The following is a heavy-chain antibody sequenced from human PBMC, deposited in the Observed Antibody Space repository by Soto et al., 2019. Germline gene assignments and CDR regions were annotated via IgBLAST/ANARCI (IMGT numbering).Heavy chain of an antibody. CDR1: GYRFTTYQ. J-gene: IGHJ4*02. CDR3: ARGDSNGWYFDY. CDR2: INPSGGST. Sequence: ASVKVSCKASGYRFTTYQMHWVRHAPGQRLEWMGTINPSGGSTSYAQRFQGRVTMTRDTSTSTVYVEVSSLRSEDTALYYCARGDSNGWYFDYWGQGTLVTVSS. V-gene: IGHV1-46*01. D-gene: IGHD6-19*01.